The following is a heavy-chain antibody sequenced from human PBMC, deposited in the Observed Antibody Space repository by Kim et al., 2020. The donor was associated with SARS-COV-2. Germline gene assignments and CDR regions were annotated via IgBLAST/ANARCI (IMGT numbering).Heavy chain of an antibody. CDR1: GGSFSGYY. CDR2: INHSGST. V-gene: IGHV4-34*01. Sequence: SETLSLTCAVYGGSFSGYYWSWIRQAPGKGLEWIGEINHSGSTNYNPSLKSRVTISVDTSKKQFSLKLSSVTAADTAVYYCARGTPRESYGDYGPNDYWGQGTLVTVSS. D-gene: IGHD4-17*01. J-gene: IGHJ4*02. CDR3: ARGTPRESYGDYGPNDY.